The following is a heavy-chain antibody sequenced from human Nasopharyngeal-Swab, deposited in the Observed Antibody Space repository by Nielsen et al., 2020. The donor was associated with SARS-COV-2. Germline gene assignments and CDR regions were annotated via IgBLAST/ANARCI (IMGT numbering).Heavy chain of an antibody. V-gene: IGHV4-39*01. Sequence: GSLRLSCTVSGGSISSSSYYWGWIRQPPGKGLEWIGSIYYSGSTYYNPSLKSRVTISVDTSKNQFSLKLSSVTAADTAVYYCARSPHNWFDPWGQGTLVTVSS. CDR2: IYYSGST. CDR3: ARSPHNWFDP. J-gene: IGHJ5*02. CDR1: GGSISSSSYY.